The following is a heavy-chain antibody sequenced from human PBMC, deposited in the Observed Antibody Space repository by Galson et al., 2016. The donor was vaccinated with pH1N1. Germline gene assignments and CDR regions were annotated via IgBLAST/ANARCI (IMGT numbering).Heavy chain of an antibody. J-gene: IGHJ6*02. CDR1: GGSINNGAYY. Sequence: TLSLTCTVSGGSINNGAYYWSWIRRHPGKGLEWIGYIHNSGTTNYNPSLKSRVTISLDTSKNQFSLKLRSVTAADTAIYYCARGDSTSWFGYYYGLGVWGQGTTVTVSS. CDR2: IHNSGTT. CDR3: ARGDSTSWFGYYYGLGV. V-gene: IGHV4-31*03. D-gene: IGHD2/OR15-2a*01.